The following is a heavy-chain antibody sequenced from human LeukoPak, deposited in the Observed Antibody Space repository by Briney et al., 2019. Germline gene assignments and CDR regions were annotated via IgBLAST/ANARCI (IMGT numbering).Heavy chain of an antibody. CDR2: ISSDGNNE. CDR3: ARGITSGWFFDY. CDR1: GFIFSTFA. Sequence: GGSLRLSCAVSGFIFSTFAIHWVRQAPGKGLEWVAVISSDGNNEYYADSVKGRFTISRDNSKNTLYLQMNSLRAEDTAVYYCARGITSGWFFDYWGQGTLVTVSS. V-gene: IGHV3-30*04. J-gene: IGHJ4*02. D-gene: IGHD6-19*01.